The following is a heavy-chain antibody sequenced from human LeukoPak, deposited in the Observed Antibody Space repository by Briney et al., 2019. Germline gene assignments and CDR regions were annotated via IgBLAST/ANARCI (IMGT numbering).Heavy chain of an antibody. D-gene: IGHD4-11*01. CDR2: TSTDGSDK. CDR3: ARDNWSDYPADALDI. V-gene: IGHV3-30-3*01. Sequence: PGRSLRLSCAASGFTISRYAMHWVRQAPGKGLEWVAATSTDGSDKYYAESVKGRFTISRDSSKNTLSLQMNSLRAEDTAVYFCARDNWSDYPADALDIWGQGTMVTVSS. J-gene: IGHJ3*02. CDR1: GFTISRYA.